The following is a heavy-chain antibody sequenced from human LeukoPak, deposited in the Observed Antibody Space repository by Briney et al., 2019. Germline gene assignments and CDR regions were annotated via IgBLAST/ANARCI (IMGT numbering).Heavy chain of an antibody. Sequence: SETLSLTCTVSGYSISSGYYWGWIRQPPGKGLEWIGSIYHSGSTYYNPSLKSRVTISVDTPKNQFSLKLSSVTAADTAVYYCARLYGSGSSLYFDYWGQGTLVTVSS. D-gene: IGHD3-10*01. CDR3: ARLYGSGSSLYFDY. CDR2: IYHSGST. J-gene: IGHJ4*02. CDR1: GYSISSGYY. V-gene: IGHV4-38-2*02.